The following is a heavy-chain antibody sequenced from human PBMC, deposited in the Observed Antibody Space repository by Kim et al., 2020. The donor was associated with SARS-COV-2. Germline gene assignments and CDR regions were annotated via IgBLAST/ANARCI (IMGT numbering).Heavy chain of an antibody. V-gene: IGHV4-34*01. D-gene: IGHD3-10*01. CDR3: ARGRMVRGAITYNWFHP. J-gene: IGHJ5*02. Sequence: SETLSLTCAVYGGSFSGFYWTWIRQPPGKGPEWIGEINHSGGTNYNPSLKSRLTISADTSKNQFSLKLRFVSAADTVVYYCARGRMVRGAITYNWFHPWGQGTLITVSA. CDR1: GGSFSGFY. CDR2: INHSGGT.